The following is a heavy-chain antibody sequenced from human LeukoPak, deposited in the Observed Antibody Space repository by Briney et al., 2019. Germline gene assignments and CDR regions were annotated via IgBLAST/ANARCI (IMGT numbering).Heavy chain of an antibody. CDR3: VRAFGGYDSQRFYYNMDV. D-gene: IGHD5-12*01. Sequence: GGSLRLSCTVSGFTLSTYSLNWVRRAPGKGLEWVSLMTNSRSYYADSVKGRFTISRDNAKNSLDLVMSSLRVDDTAVYYCVRAFGGYDSQRFYYNMDVWGKGTTVTVSS. J-gene: IGHJ6*03. CDR2: MTNSRSY. CDR1: GFTLSTYS. V-gene: IGHV3-21*01.